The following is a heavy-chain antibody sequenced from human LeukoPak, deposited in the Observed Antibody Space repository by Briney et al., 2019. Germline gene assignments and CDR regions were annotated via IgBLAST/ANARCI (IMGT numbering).Heavy chain of an antibody. CDR1: GYSFTSYW. J-gene: IGHJ4*02. V-gene: IGHV5-51*01. CDR3: ARQYCSSTSCFPFDY. D-gene: IGHD2-2*01. CDR2: IYPGDFDT. Sequence: GESLKISCKGSGYSFTSYWIGWVRQMPGKGLEWMGIIYPGDFDTRYSPSFQGQVTISADKSISTAYLQWSSLKASDTAMYYCARQYCSSTSCFPFDYWGQGTLVTVSS.